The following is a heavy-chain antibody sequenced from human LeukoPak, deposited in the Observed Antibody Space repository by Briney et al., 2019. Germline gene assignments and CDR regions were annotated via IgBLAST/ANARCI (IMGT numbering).Heavy chain of an antibody. D-gene: IGHD2-2*02. CDR2: IESDGSNK. V-gene: IGHV3-30*02. Sequence: PGGSLRLSCAASGFTFSSYDMHWVRQAPGKGLEWVAFIESDGSNKFYAESVQGRFTISRDNSKNTLYLQMNSLRVEDTAVYYCARDSIRQRLYYLDYWGQGTLVTVSS. J-gene: IGHJ4*02. CDR1: GFTFSSYD. CDR3: ARDSIRQRLYYLDY.